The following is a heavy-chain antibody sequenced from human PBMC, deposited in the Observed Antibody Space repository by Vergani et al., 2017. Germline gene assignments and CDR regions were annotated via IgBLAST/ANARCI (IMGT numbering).Heavy chain of an antibody. CDR3: ATQLERGQGGFRPFQH. D-gene: IGHD1-1*01. Sequence: QVQLQQWGAGLLKPSETLSLTCAVYGGSFSGYYWSWIRQPPGKGLEWIGYIYYSGSTYYNPSLKSRVTISVDTSKNQFSLKLSSVTAADTAVYYCATQLERGQGGFRPFQHWGQGTLVTVSS. CDR1: GGSFSGYY. J-gene: IGHJ1*01. CDR2: IYYSGST. V-gene: IGHV4-34*01.